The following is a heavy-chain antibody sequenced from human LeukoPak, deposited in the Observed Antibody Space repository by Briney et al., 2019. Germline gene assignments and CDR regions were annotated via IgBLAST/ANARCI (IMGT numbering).Heavy chain of an antibody. Sequence: GGSLRLSCVASRFRFSDYTMNWVRQAPGKGLEWVSVIYSGGSTYYADSVEGRFTISRDNSKNTLYLQMNSLRAEDTAVYYCARDSSGFIVYWGQGTLVTVSS. V-gene: IGHV3-66*01. CDR1: RFRFSDYT. J-gene: IGHJ4*02. CDR2: IYSGGST. D-gene: IGHD3-22*01. CDR3: ARDSSGFIVY.